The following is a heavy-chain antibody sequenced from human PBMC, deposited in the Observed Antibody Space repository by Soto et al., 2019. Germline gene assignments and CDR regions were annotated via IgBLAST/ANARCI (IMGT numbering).Heavy chain of an antibody. CDR2: IRSKANSYTT. V-gene: IGHV3-73*01. D-gene: IGHD6-19*01. CDR3: TSFRHAVAGTENFDY. J-gene: IGHJ4*02. Sequence: EVQLVESGGGLVQPGGSLKLSCATSGFTFSDSTIHWVRRASGKGLEWVGRIRSKANSYTTEYAASVKGKFTISRDDTKNTAYLQMNSPKSEDTAVYFCTSFRHAVAGTENFDYWGQGTLVTVAS. CDR1: GFTFSDST.